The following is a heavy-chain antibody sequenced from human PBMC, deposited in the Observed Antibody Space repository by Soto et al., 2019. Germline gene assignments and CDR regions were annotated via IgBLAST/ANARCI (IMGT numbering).Heavy chain of an antibody. CDR1: GGSISSGDYY. V-gene: IGHV4-30-4*01. J-gene: IGHJ4*02. Sequence: QVQLQESGPGLVKPSQTLSLTCTVSGGSISSGDYYWSWIRQPPGKGLEWIGYIYYSGSTYYNPSHKSRVTISVDTSKNQFSLKLSSVTAADTAVYYCARGDDIRGQYIDYWGQGTLVTVSS. CDR3: ARGDDIRGQYIDY. D-gene: IGHD3-10*01. CDR2: IYYSGST.